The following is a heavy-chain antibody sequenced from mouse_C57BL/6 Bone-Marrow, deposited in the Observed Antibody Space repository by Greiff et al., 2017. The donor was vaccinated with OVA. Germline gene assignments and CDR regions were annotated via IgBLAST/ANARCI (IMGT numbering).Heavy chain of an antibody. Sequence: EVQRVGPGGGLVKPGGSLKLSCAASGFPSSDYGRHWFRQAPEKGLEWVAYISSGSSTLYYADTVKGRVTISRDNAKNTVFLQMTSLRSEDTAMDYCGGRRGYGSWFAYWGQGTLVTVSA. CDR2: ISSGSSTL. V-gene: IGHV5-17*01. CDR3: GGRRGYGSWFAY. J-gene: IGHJ3*01. CDR1: GFPSSDYG. D-gene: IGHD1-1*01.